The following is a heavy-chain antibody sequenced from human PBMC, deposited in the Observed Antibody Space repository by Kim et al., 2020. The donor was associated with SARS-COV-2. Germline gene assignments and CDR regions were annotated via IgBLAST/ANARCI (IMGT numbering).Heavy chain of an antibody. V-gene: IGHV3-48*03. Sequence: GGSLRLSCAASKFSFSNYEMNWVRQAPGKGLEWVSYISYIVRDIYYADSVMGRFTISRDNAKNSLYLQMNSLRAEDTAVYYCARGGAMDVWGQGTTVTVS. CDR2: ISYIVRDI. J-gene: IGHJ6*02. CDR3: ARGGAMDV. CDR1: KFSFSNYE.